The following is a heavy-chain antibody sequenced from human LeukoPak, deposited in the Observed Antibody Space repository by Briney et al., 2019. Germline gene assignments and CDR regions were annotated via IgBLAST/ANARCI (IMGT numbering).Heavy chain of an antibody. D-gene: IGHD3-10*01. Sequence: GASVKVSCKASGYTFTSYGISWVRQAPGQGIEWMGWISAYNGNTNYAQKLQGRVTMPTDTSTSTAYVELRSLRSDDTAVYYCARRRYYGSGSHYYYYYMDVWGKGTTVTVSS. CDR2: ISAYNGNT. V-gene: IGHV1-18*01. CDR3: ARRRYYGSGSHYYYYYMDV. J-gene: IGHJ6*03. CDR1: GYTFTSYG.